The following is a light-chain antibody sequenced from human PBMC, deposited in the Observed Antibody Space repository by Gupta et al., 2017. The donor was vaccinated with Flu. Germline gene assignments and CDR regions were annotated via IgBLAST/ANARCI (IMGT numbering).Light chain of an antibody. Sequence: TISCSGSNSNIGSNTVHWYQQLPGTAPKLLIYSNDQRPSGVPDRFSGSKSGTSASLALSGLQSEDEADYYCAAWDDSLNGFWVFGGGTKLTVL. V-gene: IGLV1-44*01. CDR3: AAWDDSLNGFWV. CDR2: SND. CDR1: NSNIGSNT. J-gene: IGLJ3*02.